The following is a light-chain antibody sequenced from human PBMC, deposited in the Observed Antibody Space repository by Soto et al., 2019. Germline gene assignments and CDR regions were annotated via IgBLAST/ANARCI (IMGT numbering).Light chain of an antibody. CDR1: SFNIGNNY. CDR2: DSN. CDR3: ATWDSSLTGEV. Sequence: QSVLTQSPSVSAAPGQKVTISCSGSSFNIGNNYVSWFQQLPGTAPKLLIYDSNKRPSGIPDRFSGSKSGTSATLDITGLQTGDEADYYCATWDSSLTGEVFGGGTKVTVL. V-gene: IGLV1-51*01. J-gene: IGLJ2*01.